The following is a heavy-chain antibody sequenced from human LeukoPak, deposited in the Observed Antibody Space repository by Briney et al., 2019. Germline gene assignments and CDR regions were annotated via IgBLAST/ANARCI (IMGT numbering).Heavy chain of an antibody. V-gene: IGHV3-21*01. D-gene: IGHD2-21*01. CDR1: GFTFSSYS. CDR2: ISSSSGYI. J-gene: IGHJ6*02. CDR3: ARDIPMDL. Sequence: GGSLRLSCAASGFTFSSYSMNWVRQAPGKGLEWVSSISSSSGYIYYADSVKGRFTISRDNAKNSLYLQMNSLRAEDTAVYYCARDIPMDLWGQGTTVTVSS.